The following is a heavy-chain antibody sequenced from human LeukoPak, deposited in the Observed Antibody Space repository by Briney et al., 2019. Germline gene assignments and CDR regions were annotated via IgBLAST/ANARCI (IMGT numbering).Heavy chain of an antibody. CDR3: ARGPAEEDTAMAKINWFDP. J-gene: IGHJ5*02. CDR1: GFTFSSYE. Sequence: QTGGSLRLSCAASGFTFSSYEMNWVRQAPWKGLEWVSYISSSGSTIYYADSVKGRFTISRDNAKNSLYLQMNSLRAEDTAVYYCARGPAEEDTAMAKINWFDPWGQGTLVTVSS. D-gene: IGHD5-18*01. V-gene: IGHV3-48*03. CDR2: ISSSGSTI.